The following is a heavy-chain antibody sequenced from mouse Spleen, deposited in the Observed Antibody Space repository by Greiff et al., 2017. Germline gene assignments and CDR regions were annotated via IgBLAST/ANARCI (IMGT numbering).Heavy chain of an antibody. V-gene: IGHV5-6-4*01. CDR2: ISSGGSYT. J-gene: IGHJ3*01. CDR1: GFTFSSYT. Sequence: EVKLVESGGGLVKPGGSLKLSCAASGFTFSSYTMSWVRQTPEKRLEWVATISSGGSYTYYPDSVKGRFTISRDNAKNTLYLQMSSLKSEDTAMYYCTREGELGWFAYWGQGTLVTVSA. CDR3: TREGELGWFAY. D-gene: IGHD4-1*01.